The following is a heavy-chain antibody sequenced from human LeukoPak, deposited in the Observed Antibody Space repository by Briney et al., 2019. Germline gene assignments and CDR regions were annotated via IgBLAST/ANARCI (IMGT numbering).Heavy chain of an antibody. D-gene: IGHD5-18*01. CDR3: AKVGEGEGGYSYGHYYYYYMDV. CDR1: GFTFSSYG. CDR2: IRYDGSNK. V-gene: IGHV3-30*02. Sequence: GGSLRLSCAASGFTFSSYGMHWVRQAPGKGLEWVAFIRYDGSNKYYADSVKGRFTISRDNSKNTLYLQMNSLRAEDTAVYYCAKVGEGEGGYSYGHYYYYYMDVWGKGTTVTVSS. J-gene: IGHJ6*03.